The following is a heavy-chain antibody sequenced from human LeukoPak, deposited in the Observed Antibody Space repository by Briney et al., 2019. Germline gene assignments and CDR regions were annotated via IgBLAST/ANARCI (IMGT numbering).Heavy chain of an antibody. D-gene: IGHD2-2*01. CDR3: ARGPPAKPGTGYYYGMDV. CDR1: GGSISSYY. CDR2: IYYSRST. V-gene: IGHV4-59*12. J-gene: IGHJ6*02. Sequence: SETLSLTCTVSGGSISSYYWSWIRQPPGKGLEWVGYIYYSRSTNYNPSLKSRVTTSVDTSKNQFSLKLSSVTAADTAVYYCARGPPAKPGTGYYYGMDVWGQGTTVTVSS.